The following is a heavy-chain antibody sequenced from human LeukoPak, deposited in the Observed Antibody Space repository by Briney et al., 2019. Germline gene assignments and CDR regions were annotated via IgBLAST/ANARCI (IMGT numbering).Heavy chain of an antibody. CDR1: GGSISSHY. Sequence: PSETLSLTCTVSGGSISSHYWSWIRQPPGKGLEWIGDIYYSGSINYNPSLKSRVTISVDMSKNQFSLKLSSVTAADTAVYYCARGPFEYSSYSYFDYWGQGTLVTVSS. D-gene: IGHD6-6*01. CDR3: ARGPFEYSSYSYFDY. J-gene: IGHJ4*02. V-gene: IGHV4-59*11. CDR2: IYYSGSI.